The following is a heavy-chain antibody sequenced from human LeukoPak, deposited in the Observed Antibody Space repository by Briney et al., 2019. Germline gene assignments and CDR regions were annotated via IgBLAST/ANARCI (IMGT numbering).Heavy chain of an antibody. J-gene: IGHJ6*04. Sequence: SVKVSCKASGYTFTSYGISWVRQAPGQGLEWMGVFIPILGTANSTQKFQDRVTITADMSTNTAYMELSSLRSEDTAVYFCAGIPVFGVVLHQEPVWGKGTTVTVSS. D-gene: IGHD3-3*01. CDR1: GYTFTSYG. CDR2: FIPILGTA. CDR3: AGIPVFGVVLHQEPV. V-gene: IGHV1-69*10.